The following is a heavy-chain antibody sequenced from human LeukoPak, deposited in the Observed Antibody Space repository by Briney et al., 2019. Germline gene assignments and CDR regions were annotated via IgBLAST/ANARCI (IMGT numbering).Heavy chain of an antibody. J-gene: IGHJ4*02. CDR3: ARTSPTSHFDF. CDR1: GFTFTTYW. CDR2: INGDGSRS. V-gene: IGHV3-74*01. Sequence: GGSLRLSCAAPGFTFTTYWMHWVRQAPGKGLVWVSRINGDGSRSNYADSVKGRFTISRDNARNTLYLQMNSLRAEDTALYYCARTSPTSHFDFWGQGTLVTVSS. D-gene: IGHD3-16*01.